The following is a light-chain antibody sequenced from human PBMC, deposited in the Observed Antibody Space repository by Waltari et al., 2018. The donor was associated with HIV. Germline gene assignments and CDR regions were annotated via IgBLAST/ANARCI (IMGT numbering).Light chain of an antibody. J-gene: IGKJ3*01. V-gene: IGKV2-30*01. CDR2: EVS. Sequence: DVVMTQYPLSLSVTLGQTASISCRASQSLVFSDGNTYLNWFQQRPGQSPRRLIHEVSDRDSGVPYRFSGSGSGTDFTLQISRVEAEDVGVYYCMQGTYWPFTFGPGTKVDIK. CDR1: QSLVFSDGNTY. CDR3: MQGTYWPFT.